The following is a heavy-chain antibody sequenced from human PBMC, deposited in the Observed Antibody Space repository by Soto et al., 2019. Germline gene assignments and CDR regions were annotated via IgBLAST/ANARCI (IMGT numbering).Heavy chain of an antibody. CDR1: GFNFNTYF. V-gene: IGHV3-30*13. Sequence: QVQLVQSGGGVVQPGRSLRLSCAASGFNFNTYFMHWVRQAPGKGLEWVAMIFPNGRDKEYADSGKGRFTISRDNSNHRMYLKMDSLRPEDTAVYYCARDDEHGSNCDIAYWGQGALVTVSS. J-gene: IGHJ4*02. CDR2: IFPNGRDK. D-gene: IGHD1-26*01. CDR3: ARDDEHGSNCDIAY.